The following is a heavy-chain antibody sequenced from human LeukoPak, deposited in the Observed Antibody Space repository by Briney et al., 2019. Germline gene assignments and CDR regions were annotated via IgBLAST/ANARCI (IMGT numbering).Heavy chain of an antibody. CDR3: AKGDTTWELPHDY. CDR2: ISGSGGST. V-gene: IGHV3-23*01. D-gene: IGHD1-26*01. CDR1: GFTFSSYG. J-gene: IGHJ4*02. Sequence: GGTLRPSCAASGFTFSSYGMSWVRQAPGEGLGWVSAISGSGGSTYYADSVKGRFTISRDNSKNTLYLQMNSLRAEDTAVYYCAKGDTTWELPHDYWGQGTLVTVSS.